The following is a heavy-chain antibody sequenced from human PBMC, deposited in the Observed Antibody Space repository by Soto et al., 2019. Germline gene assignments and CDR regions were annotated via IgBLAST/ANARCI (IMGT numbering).Heavy chain of an antibody. V-gene: IGHV5-51*01. CDR3: ARLPCGGSCYPTWALGYYYGMDV. CDR1: GYSFTSYW. J-gene: IGHJ6*02. Sequence: LGESLKISCKGSGYSFTSYWIGWVRQMPGKGLEWMGIIYPGDSDTRYSPSFQGQVTISADKSISTAYLQWSSLKASDTAMYYCARLPCGGSCYPTWALGYYYGMDVWGQGTTVTVSS. D-gene: IGHD2-15*01. CDR2: IYPGDSDT.